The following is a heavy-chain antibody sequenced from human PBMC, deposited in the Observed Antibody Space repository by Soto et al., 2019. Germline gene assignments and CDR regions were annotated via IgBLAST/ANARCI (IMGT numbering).Heavy chain of an antibody. J-gene: IGHJ5*02. D-gene: IGHD2-2*01. CDR3: ARRGPIVVVPAAHRGVGWFDP. Sequence: SETLSLTCTVSGGSISSYYWSWIRQPPGKGLEWIGYIYYSGSTNYNPSLKSRVTISVDTSKNQFSLKLSSVTAADTAVYYCARRGPIVVVPAAHRGVGWFDPWGQGTLLTVSS. CDR1: GGSISSYY. CDR2: IYYSGST. V-gene: IGHV4-59*08.